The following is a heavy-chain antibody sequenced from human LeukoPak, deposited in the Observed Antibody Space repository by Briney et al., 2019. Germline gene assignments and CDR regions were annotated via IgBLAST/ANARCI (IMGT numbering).Heavy chain of an antibody. Sequence: PGGSLRLSCAASGFTFSSYAMSWVRQAPGKGLEWVAVISYDGRNKYYADSVKGRFSISRDNSKKTVYLQMNSLRVEDTAVYYCARHYDSSPFDYWGQGTLVTVSS. CDR2: ISYDGRNK. V-gene: IGHV3-30*03. D-gene: IGHD3-22*01. CDR3: ARHYDSSPFDY. CDR1: GFTFSSYA. J-gene: IGHJ4*02.